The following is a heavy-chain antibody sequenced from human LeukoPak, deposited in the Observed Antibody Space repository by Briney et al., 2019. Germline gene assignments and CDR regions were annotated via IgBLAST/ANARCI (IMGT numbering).Heavy chain of an antibody. CDR3: VRDSYSGSDTAPDY. J-gene: IGHJ4*02. CDR2: IKQDGSEK. Sequence: GGSLRLSCAASGFTFSNYWMSWVHQAPGKGLEWVANIKQDGSEKYYVDSVKGRFTNSRDNAKNSVYLQMNSLRAGDTAMYYCVRDSYSGSDTAPDYWGQGTLVTISS. D-gene: IGHD5-12*01. CDR1: GFTFSNYW. V-gene: IGHV3-7*03.